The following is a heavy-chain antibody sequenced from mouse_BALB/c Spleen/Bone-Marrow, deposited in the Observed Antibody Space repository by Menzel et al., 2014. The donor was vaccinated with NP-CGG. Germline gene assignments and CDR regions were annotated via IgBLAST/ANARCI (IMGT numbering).Heavy chain of an antibody. J-gene: IGHJ1*01. CDR1: GYNFTSYW. Sequence: QVQLQQPGAELVKPGASVMLSCKASGYNFTSYWMNWVKQRPGQGLEWIGEIDPTDNYINYNQKVKDKGTLTVDKSSSTAYMQLSSLTSEDSAVYYCARSRELYDYWYFDVWGAGTTVTVSS. CDR3: ARSRELYDYWYFDV. CDR2: IDPTDNYI. V-gene: IGHV1-69*02. D-gene: IGHD2-3*01.